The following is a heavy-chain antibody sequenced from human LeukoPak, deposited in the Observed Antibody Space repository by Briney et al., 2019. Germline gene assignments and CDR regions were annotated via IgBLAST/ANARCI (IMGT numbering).Heavy chain of an antibody. Sequence: ASVKVSCKVSGYTLTELSMHWVRQAPGKGLEWMGGFDPEDGETIYAQKIQGRVTMTEDTSTDTAYMELSSLRSEDTAVYYCARGLHISVRAPPDFWGQGTLVTVSS. CDR3: ARGLHISVRAPPDF. CDR2: FDPEDGET. CDR1: GYTLTELS. J-gene: IGHJ4*02. D-gene: IGHD2-21*01. V-gene: IGHV1-24*01.